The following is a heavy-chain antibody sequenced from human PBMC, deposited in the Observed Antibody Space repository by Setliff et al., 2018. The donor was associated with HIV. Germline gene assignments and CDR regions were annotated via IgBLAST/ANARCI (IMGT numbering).Heavy chain of an antibody. D-gene: IGHD3-22*01. CDR2: VSPGGDTT. J-gene: IGHJ4*02. Sequence: GESLKISCAASGFTFSSYAMSWVRQAPGKGLEWVSAVSPGGDTTYYPDSVKGRFTVSRDDSRNMLFLQMNNLGVEDTAIYYCAKPTSGYYPRPFDLWGQGTMVTVSS. CDR3: AKPTSGYYPRPFDL. CDR1: GFTFSSYA. V-gene: IGHV3-23*01.